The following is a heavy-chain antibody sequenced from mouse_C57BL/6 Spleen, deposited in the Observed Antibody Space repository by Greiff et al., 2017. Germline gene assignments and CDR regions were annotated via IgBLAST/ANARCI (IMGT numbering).Heavy chain of an antibody. CDR1: GYTFTSYW. J-gene: IGHJ2*01. V-gene: IGHV1-50*01. CDR3: ARVYYGNAD. Sequence: VQLQQPGAELVKPGASVKLSCKASGYTFTSYWMQWVNQRPGQGLEWIGEIDPSDSYTNYNQKFKGKATLTVDTSSSTAYMQLSSLTSEDSAVYCCARVYYGNADWGQGTTLTVSS. D-gene: IGHD2-1*01. CDR2: IDPSDSYT.